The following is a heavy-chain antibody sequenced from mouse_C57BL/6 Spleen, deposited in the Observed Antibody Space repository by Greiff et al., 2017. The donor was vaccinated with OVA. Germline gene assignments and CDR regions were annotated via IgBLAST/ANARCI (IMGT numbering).Heavy chain of an antibody. D-gene: IGHD1-1*01. Sequence: QVQLQQPGAELVMPGASVKLSCKASGYTFTDYEMHWVKQTPVHGLEWIGAIDPETGGTAYNQKFKGKAILTADKSSSTAYMELRSLTSEDSAVYYCTNYYGSSPHYYAMDYWGQGTSVTVSS. CDR2: IDPETGGT. CDR1: GYTFTDYE. V-gene: IGHV1-15*01. CDR3: TNYYGSSPHYYAMDY. J-gene: IGHJ4*01.